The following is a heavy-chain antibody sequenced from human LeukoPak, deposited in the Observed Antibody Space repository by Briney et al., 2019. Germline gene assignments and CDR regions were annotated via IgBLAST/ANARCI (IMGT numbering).Heavy chain of an antibody. V-gene: IGHV3-23*01. J-gene: IGHJ4*02. CDR3: ARDDAPDGGFLDC. Sequence: GGSLRLSCAVSGFTFRNYAMSWVRQAPGKALEWVSRVDGGGSTSYADSVKVRFSISRDISKSTLYLQMSSLRGEDTAVYYCARDDAPDGGFLDCWGQGTLVTVSS. CDR1: GFTFRNYA. D-gene: IGHD2/OR15-2a*01. CDR2: VDGGGST.